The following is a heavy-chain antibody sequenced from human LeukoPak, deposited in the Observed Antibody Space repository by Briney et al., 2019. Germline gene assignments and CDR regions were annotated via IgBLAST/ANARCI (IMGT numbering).Heavy chain of an antibody. CDR2: IRYDGSNK. J-gene: IGHJ4*02. V-gene: IGHV3-30*02. CDR1: GFTFSSYG. D-gene: IGHD3-10*01. CDR3: AKLESGSDGFGDLFGYFDY. Sequence: GGSLRLSCAPSGFTFSSYGMHWVRQAPGKGLEWVAFIRYDGSNKYYADSVKGRFTISRDNSKNTLYLQMNSLRAEDTAVYYCAKLESGSDGFGDLFGYFDYWGQGTLVTVSS.